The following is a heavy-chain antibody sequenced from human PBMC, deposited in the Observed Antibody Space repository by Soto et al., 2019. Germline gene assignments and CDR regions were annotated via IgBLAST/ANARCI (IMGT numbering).Heavy chain of an antibody. CDR2: IYYSGTT. J-gene: IGHJ4*02. D-gene: IGHD6-25*01. CDR3: ARDYRRYSRARGPLEC. Sequence: VQLQESGPGLVQPSQTLSLTCTVSGDSISSGDYYWSWVRQSPGKGLEWIGCIYYSGTTYYNPSLEARFIMSGDTSKHQFSLRLSSVTVADTVMYFWARDYRRYSRARGPLECWGQGTLVAVSS. V-gene: IGHV4-30-4*01. CDR1: GDSISSGDYY.